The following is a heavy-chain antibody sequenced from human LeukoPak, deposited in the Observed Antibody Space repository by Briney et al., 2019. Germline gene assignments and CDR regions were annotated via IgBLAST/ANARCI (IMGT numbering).Heavy chain of an antibody. J-gene: IGHJ4*02. Sequence: GGSLRLSCAASGFILSSDWMSWVRQAPEKGLEWVANIKPDGSDKEYVDSVKGRFTITRDNANNSLYLQMNSLRAEDTAVYYCARGSVVAANFDFWGQGPLVTVSS. CDR2: IKPDGSDK. CDR3: ARGSVVAANFDF. D-gene: IGHD2-15*01. V-gene: IGHV3-7*01. CDR1: GFILSSDW.